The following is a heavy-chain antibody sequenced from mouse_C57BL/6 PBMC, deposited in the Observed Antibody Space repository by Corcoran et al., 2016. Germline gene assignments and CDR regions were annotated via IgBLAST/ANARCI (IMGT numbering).Heavy chain of an antibody. CDR3: ARGYDPAWFAY. Sequence: QVQLQQSGAELVKPGASVKISCKASGYAFSSYWMNWVKQRPGKGLEWIGQIYPGDGDPNYNGTFKGKATLTADKSSSTAYMQLSSLTSEDSSVYFCARGYDPAWFAYWGQGTLVTVSA. CDR2: IYPGDGDP. V-gene: IGHV1-80*01. J-gene: IGHJ3*01. CDR1: GYAFSSYW. D-gene: IGHD2-2*01.